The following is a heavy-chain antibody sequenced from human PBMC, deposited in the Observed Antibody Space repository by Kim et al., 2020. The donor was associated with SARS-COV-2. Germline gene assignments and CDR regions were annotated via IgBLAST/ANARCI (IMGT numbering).Heavy chain of an antibody. CDR1: GGSISSYY. V-gene: IGHV4-59*13. CDR3: ARGQLVPIYYYYGMDV. Sequence: SETLSLTCTVSGGSISSYYWSWIRQPPGKGLEWIGYIYYSGSTNYNPSLKSRVTISVDTSKNQFSLKLSSVTAADTAVYYCARGQLVPIYYYYGMDVWGQGTTVTVSS. D-gene: IGHD6-6*01. J-gene: IGHJ6*02. CDR2: IYYSGST.